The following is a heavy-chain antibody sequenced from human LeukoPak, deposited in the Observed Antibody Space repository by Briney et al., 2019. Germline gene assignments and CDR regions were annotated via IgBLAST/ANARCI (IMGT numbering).Heavy chain of an antibody. CDR3: ARDGALSSTIDY. V-gene: IGHV1-46*01. D-gene: IGHD2-2*01. J-gene: IGHJ4*02. Sequence: ASVKVSCKASGGTFSSYAISWVRQAPGQGLEWMGIINPSGGSTSYAQKFQGRVTMTRDTSTSTVYMELSSLRSEDTAVYYCARDGALSSTIDYWGQGTLVTVSS. CDR1: GGTFSSYA. CDR2: INPSGGST.